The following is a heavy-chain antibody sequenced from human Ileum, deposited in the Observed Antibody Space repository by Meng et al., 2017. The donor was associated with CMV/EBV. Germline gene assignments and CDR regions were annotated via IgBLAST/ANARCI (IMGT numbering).Heavy chain of an antibody. J-gene: IGHJ4*02. CDR3: ARNVGFYSSQIAY. CDR1: GVPSISNTYY. D-gene: IGHD3-3*01. CDR2: VYYSETT. Sequence: LHLQESVPGPWQPSVTRALPCPSSGVPSISNTYYWGWVRQPPGKGLAWIGSVYYSETTYYNPSLKSRVNMSIDTSKNRFSLNLSSATAADTAVYYCARNVGFYSSQIAYWGQGALVTVSS. V-gene: IGHV4-39*07.